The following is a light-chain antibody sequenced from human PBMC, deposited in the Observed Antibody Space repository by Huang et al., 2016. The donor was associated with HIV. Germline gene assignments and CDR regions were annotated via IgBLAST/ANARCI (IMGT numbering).Light chain of an antibody. CDR3: MQGTHWPQT. Sequence: DVVLTQSPLSLPVTLEQPASISCKSSPSLLHSDVNTYLTWFLQRPGQYPRRLIYKVSNRDFGVPARVSGSVSGADFTLTISRVEADDIGVYYCMQGTHWPQTFGQGTKVEVK. CDR1: PSLLHSDVNTY. V-gene: IGKV2-30*02. CDR2: KVS. J-gene: IGKJ1*01.